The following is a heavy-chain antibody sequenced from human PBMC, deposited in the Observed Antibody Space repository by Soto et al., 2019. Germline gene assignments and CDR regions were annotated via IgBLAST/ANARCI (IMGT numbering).Heavy chain of an antibody. V-gene: IGHV3-23*01. CDR1: GITFIADA. CDR3: AKSFSSNWYDYFDY. D-gene: IGHD6-13*01. J-gene: IGHJ4*02. CDR2: ISGSGATT. Sequence: GGSPRLSCAASGITFIADAMSWVRQAPGKGLEWVSAISGSGATTYYADSVKGRFTISRDKSKNTLYLQMNSLRAEDTALYYCAKSFSSNWYDYFDYWGQGSLVTVSS.